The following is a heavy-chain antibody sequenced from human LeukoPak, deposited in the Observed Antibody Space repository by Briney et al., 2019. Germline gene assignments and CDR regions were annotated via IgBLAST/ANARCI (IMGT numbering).Heavy chain of an antibody. CDR2: IYTSGST. CDR1: GGSFSGYY. CDR3: ARDRCSGGSCYSGWFDP. D-gene: IGHD2-15*01. J-gene: IGHJ5*02. V-gene: IGHV4-4*07. Sequence: SETLSLTCAVYGGSFSGYYWSWIRQPAGKALEWIGRIYTSGSTNYNPSLKSRVTISVDTSKNQFSLKLSSVTAADTAVYFCARDRCSGGSCYSGWFDPWGQGTLVTVSS.